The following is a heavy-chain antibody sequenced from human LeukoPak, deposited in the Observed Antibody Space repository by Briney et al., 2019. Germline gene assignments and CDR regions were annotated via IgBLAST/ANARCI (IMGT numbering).Heavy chain of an antibody. Sequence: PSETLSLTCTVSGGSVSSGSYYWSWIRQPPGKGLEWIGYIYYSGSTNYNPSLKSRVTISVDTSKNQFSLKLSSVTAADTAVYYCARGVPAAIYYYYGMDVWGKGTTVPVSS. D-gene: IGHD2-2*02. V-gene: IGHV4-61*01. J-gene: IGHJ6*04. CDR1: GGSVSSGSYY. CDR3: ARGVPAAIYYYYGMDV. CDR2: IYYSGST.